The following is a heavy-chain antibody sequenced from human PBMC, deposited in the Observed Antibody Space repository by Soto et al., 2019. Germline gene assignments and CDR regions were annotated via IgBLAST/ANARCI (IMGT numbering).Heavy chain of an antibody. Sequence: PGGSLRLSCAASGFTFSNAWMSWVRQAPGKGLEWVGRIKSKTDGGTTDYAAPVKGRFTISRDDSKNTLYRQMNSLKTEDTAVYYCTTDRSGRLSYAFDIWGQGTMVNVSS. D-gene: IGHD1-26*01. CDR1: GFTFSNAW. V-gene: IGHV3-15*01. J-gene: IGHJ3*02. CDR3: TTDRSGRLSYAFDI. CDR2: IKSKTDGGTT.